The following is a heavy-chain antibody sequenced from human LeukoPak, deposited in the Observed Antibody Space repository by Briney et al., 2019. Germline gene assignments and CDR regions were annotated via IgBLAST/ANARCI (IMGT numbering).Heavy chain of an antibody. J-gene: IGHJ4*02. CDR1: GGSISSDY. D-gene: IGHD1-14*01. Sequence: SETLSLTCTVSGGSISSDYWSWMRQPPGKGLEWIGYISYSGVTNYNPSLKSRVTISIDMSESQFSLRLSSVTAADTAIYYCAKLSPGIWGLGTLVTVSS. V-gene: IGHV4-59*03. CDR2: ISYSGVT. CDR3: AKLSPGI.